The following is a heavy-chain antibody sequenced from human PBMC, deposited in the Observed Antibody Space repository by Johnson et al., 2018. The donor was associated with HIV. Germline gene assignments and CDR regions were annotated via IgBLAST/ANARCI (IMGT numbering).Heavy chain of an antibody. CDR3: AKPYYDSTLDAFDI. J-gene: IGHJ3*02. CDR1: GFTFSSYG. CDR2: IRYDGNNK. Sequence: VQLVESGGGVVQPGGSLRLSCAASGFTFSSYGMHWVRQAPDKGLEWVAFIRYDGNNKYYADSVKGRFTISRDNYKNTLYLQMNSLRDEDTAGYYCAKPYYDSTLDAFDIWGQGTMVTVSS. V-gene: IGHV3-30*02. D-gene: IGHD3-22*01.